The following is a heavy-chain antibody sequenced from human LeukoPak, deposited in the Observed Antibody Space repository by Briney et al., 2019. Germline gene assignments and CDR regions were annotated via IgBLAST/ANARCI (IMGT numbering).Heavy chain of an antibody. CDR2: INHSGST. V-gene: IGHV4-34*01. J-gene: IGHJ4*02. Sequence: KPSETLSLTCAVYGGSFSGYYWSWIRQPPGKWLEWIGEINHSGSTNYNPSLKSRVTISVDTSKNQFSLKLSSVTAADTAVYYCARVRYYYGSGSPPDYWGQGTLVTVSS. CDR1: GGSFSGYY. D-gene: IGHD3-10*01. CDR3: ARVRYYYGSGSPPDY.